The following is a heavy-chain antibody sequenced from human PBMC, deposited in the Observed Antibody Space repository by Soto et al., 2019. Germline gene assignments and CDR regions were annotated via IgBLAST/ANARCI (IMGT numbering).Heavy chain of an antibody. Sequence: GGSLRLSCTASGFTFGDYAMSWFRQAPGKGLEWVGFIRSKAYGGTTEYAASVKGRFTISRDDSKSIAYLQMNSLKTEDTAVYYCTRATTVTTSGNFDYWGQGTLVTVSS. V-gene: IGHV3-49*03. CDR3: TRATTVTTSGNFDY. CDR1: GFTFGDYA. D-gene: IGHD4-17*01. J-gene: IGHJ4*02. CDR2: IRSKAYGGTT.